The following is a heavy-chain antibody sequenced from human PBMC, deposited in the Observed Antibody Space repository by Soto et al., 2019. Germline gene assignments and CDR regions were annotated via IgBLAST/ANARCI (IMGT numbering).Heavy chain of an antibody. V-gene: IGHV1-69*13. CDR2: IIPIFGTA. CDR3: ARDPGGIAAAGWFAP. D-gene: IGHD6-13*01. J-gene: IGHJ5*02. Sequence: VKVSCKASGGTFSSYAISWVRQAPGQGLEWMGGIIPIFGTANYAQKFQGRVTITADESTSTAYMELSSLRSEDTAVYYCARDPGGIAAAGWFAPWGQGTLVTVSS. CDR1: GGTFSSYA.